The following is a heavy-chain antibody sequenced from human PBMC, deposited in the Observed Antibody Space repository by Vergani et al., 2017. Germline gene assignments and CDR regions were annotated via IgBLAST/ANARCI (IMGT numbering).Heavy chain of an antibody. J-gene: IGHJ5*02. CDR1: GFTFSSYS. V-gene: IGHV3-21*01. CDR3: AGDFRDTAMVFEFDP. D-gene: IGHD5-18*01. Sequence: EVQLVESGGGLVKPGGSLRLSCAASGFTFSSYSMNWVRQAPGKGLEWVSSISSSSSYIYYADSVKGRFTISRDNAKNALYPQMNSLRAEDTAVYYCAGDFRDTAMVFEFDPWGQGTLVTVSS. CDR2: ISSSSSYI.